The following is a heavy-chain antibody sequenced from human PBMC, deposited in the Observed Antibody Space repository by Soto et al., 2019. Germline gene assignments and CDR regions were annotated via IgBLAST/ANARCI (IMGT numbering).Heavy chain of an antibody. Sequence: ASVKVSCKASGYTFTGYYMHWVRQAPGQGLEWMGWINPNSGGTNYAQKFQGWVTMTRDTSISTAYMELSRLRSDDTAVYYCARDRYSGYDPRRYYYYMDVWGKGTTVTVSS. CDR2: INPNSGGT. D-gene: IGHD5-12*01. CDR3: ARDRYSGYDPRRYYYYMDV. V-gene: IGHV1-2*04. J-gene: IGHJ6*03. CDR1: GYTFTGYY.